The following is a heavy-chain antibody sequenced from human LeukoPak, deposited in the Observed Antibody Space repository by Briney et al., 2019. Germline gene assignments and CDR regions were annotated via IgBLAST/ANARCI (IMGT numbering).Heavy chain of an antibody. V-gene: IGHV3-30*04. Sequence: GGSLRLSCAASGFTFDSYALHWVRQAPGKGLEWVAVISYAGSNKYYADSVKGRFTISRENSKNTLYLQMALWAPQDTALNYCANDLSGDRDWFFDLWGRGTLVTVSS. CDR2: ISYAGSNK. CDR1: GFTFDSYA. CDR3: ANDLSGDRDWFFDL. J-gene: IGHJ2*01. D-gene: IGHD7-27*01.